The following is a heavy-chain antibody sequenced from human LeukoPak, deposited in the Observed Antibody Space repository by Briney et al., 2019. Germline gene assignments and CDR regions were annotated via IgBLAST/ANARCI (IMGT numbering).Heavy chain of an antibody. Sequence: SETLSLTCGVYGGSFSGYYWSWIRQPPGKGLEWIGEINDSGRSNYKSSLKSRVTISEDTSKNQFSLRLNSVTAADTAVYYCAKSNGYGLVDIWGQGTMVTVSS. D-gene: IGHD3-10*01. CDR3: AKSNGYGLVDI. J-gene: IGHJ3*02. CDR1: GGSFSGYY. V-gene: IGHV4-34*01. CDR2: INDSGRS.